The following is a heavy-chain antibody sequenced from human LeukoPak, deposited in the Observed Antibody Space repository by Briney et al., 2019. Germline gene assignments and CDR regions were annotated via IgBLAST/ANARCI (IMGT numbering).Heavy chain of an antibody. CDR2: IYSGGST. CDR3: ARDVTGTTFDP. V-gene: IGHV3-66*01. J-gene: IGHJ5*02. CDR1: GFTVSSNY. Sequence: GGSLRLSCAASGFTVSSNYMSWVRQAPGKGLEWVSAIYSGGSTYYADSVKGRFTISRDNSKNTLYLQMNSLRAEDTAVYYCARDVTGTTFDPWGQGTLVTVSS. D-gene: IGHD1/OR15-1a*01.